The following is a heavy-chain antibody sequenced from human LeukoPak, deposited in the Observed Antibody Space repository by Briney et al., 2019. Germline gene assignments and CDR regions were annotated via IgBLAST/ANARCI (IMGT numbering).Heavy chain of an antibody. CDR3: ARGATIRGFYFDY. D-gene: IGHD5-12*01. J-gene: IGHJ4*02. V-gene: IGHV1-2*02. CDR1: GYTFTSYY. Sequence: ASVKVSCKASGYTFTSYYMHWVRQAPGQGLEWMGWINPNSGGTNYAQKFQGRVTMTRDTSISTAYMELSRLRSDDTAVYYCARGATIRGFYFDYWGQGTLVTVSS. CDR2: INPNSGGT.